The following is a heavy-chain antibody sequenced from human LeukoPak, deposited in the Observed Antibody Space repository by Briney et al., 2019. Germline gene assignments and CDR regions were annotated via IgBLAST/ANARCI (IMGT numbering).Heavy chain of an antibody. J-gene: IGHJ6*02. CDR1: GYSFTSYW. CDR2: IYPGDSDT. CDR3: ARGCSSSTSCYGGGGYYYYYGMDV. V-gene: IGHV5-51*01. D-gene: IGHD2-2*01. Sequence: GESLKISCKGSGYSFTSYWIGWVRQMPGKSLEWMGIIYPGDSDTRYSPSFQGQVTISADKSVSTAYLQWSSLKASDTAIYYCARGCSSSTSCYGGGGYYYYYGMDVWGQGTTVTVSS.